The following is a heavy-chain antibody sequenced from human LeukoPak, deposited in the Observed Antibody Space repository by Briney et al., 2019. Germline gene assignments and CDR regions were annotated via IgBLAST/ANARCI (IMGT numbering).Heavy chain of an antibody. V-gene: IGHV4-30-4*01. CDR1: GGSISSGDYY. CDR3: ARATIREDIVVVPAAIDY. Sequence: PSETLSLTCAVSGGSISSGDYYWSWIRQPPGKGLEWIGYIYYSGSTYYNPSLKSRVTISVDTSKNQFSLKLSSVTAADTAVYYCARATIREDIVVVPAAIDYWGQGTLVTVSS. D-gene: IGHD2-2*01. CDR2: IYYSGST. J-gene: IGHJ4*02.